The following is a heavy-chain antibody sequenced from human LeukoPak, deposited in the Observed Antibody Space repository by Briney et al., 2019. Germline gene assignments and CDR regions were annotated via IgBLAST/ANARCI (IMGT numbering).Heavy chain of an antibody. CDR2: ISGSGGST. D-gene: IGHD2-21*01. V-gene: IGHV3-23*01. CDR1: GFTFSSYA. Sequence: PGGSLRLSCAASGFTFSSYAMSWVRQAPGKGLEWVSAISGSGGSTYYADSVKGRFTISRDNSKNTLYLQMNSLRAEDTAVYYCAGAKRGDYHWWFGPLGQGTLVTVSS. J-gene: IGHJ5*02. CDR3: AGAKRGDYHWWFGP.